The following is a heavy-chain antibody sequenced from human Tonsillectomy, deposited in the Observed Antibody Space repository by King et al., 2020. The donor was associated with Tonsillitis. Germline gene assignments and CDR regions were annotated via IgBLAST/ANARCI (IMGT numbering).Heavy chain of an antibody. CDR3: AKSVVAASTRYFDY. CDR2: ISWNSGSI. J-gene: IGHJ4*02. CDR1: GFTFDDYA. V-gene: IGHV3-9*01. D-gene: IGHD2-15*01. Sequence: VQLVESGGGLVQPGRSLRLSCAASGFTFDDYAMHWVRQAPGKGLEWVSGISWNSGSIGYADSVKGRFTISRDNAKNSPYLQMNSLRAEDTALYYCAKSVVAASTRYFDYWGQGTLVTVSS.